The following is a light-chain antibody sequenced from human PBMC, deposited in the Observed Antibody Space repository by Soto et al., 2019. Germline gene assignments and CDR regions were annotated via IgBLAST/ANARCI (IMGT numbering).Light chain of an antibody. Sequence: EIVMTQSPGTLSVSPGERATLSCRASQSVSSNLAWYQQKPGQAPSLLIYGASTRATGIPARFSGSGSGTEFALTISSLQSEDFAVYYCQQYNNWPRTFGQGTQVDIK. J-gene: IGKJ1*01. V-gene: IGKV3-15*01. CDR2: GAS. CDR1: QSVSSN. CDR3: QQYNNWPRT.